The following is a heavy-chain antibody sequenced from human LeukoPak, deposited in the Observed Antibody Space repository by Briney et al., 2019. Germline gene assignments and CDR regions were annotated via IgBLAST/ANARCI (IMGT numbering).Heavy chain of an antibody. J-gene: IGHJ4*02. CDR2: IYYSGST. V-gene: IGHV4-59*01. CDR3: ARDVGYSSLRYFDY. Sequence: SETLSLTCTVSGGSISSYYWSWIRQPPGKGLEWIGYIYYSGSTNYNPSLKSRVTISVDTSKNQFSLKLSSVTAADTAVYYCARDVGYSSLRYFDYWGQGTLVTVSS. CDR1: GGSISSYY. D-gene: IGHD6-13*01.